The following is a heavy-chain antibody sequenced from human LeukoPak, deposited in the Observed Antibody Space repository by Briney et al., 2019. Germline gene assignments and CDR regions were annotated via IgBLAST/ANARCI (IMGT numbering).Heavy chain of an antibody. V-gene: IGHV4-34*01. D-gene: IGHD6-25*01. CDR2: INHSGST. CDR1: GGSFSGYY. CDR3: ARARGAEAIDY. Sequence: SETLSLTCAVYGGSFSGYYWTWIRQPPGKGLEWIGEINHSGSTNYSPSLKSRLTISVDTSKNQFSLKMSSVTAADTAVYYCARARGAEAIDYWGQGTPVTVSS. J-gene: IGHJ4*02.